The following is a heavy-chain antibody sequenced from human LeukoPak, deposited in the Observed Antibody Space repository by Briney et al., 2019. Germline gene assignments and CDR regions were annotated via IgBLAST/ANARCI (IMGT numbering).Heavy chain of an antibody. V-gene: IGHV3-11*04. CDR1: RFTFSDYY. J-gene: IGHJ3*02. D-gene: IGHD2-2*01. CDR3: ARDYRNRKNSSVSPAAESVGAFDI. Sequence: PGGSLRLSCAASRFTFSDYYMSWIRQAPGKGLEWVSYISSSGSNIYYADSVKRRFTIPRDNAKNSLYLQMNSLRAEDTAVYYCARDYRNRKNSSVSPAAESVGAFDIWGQGTMVTVSS. CDR2: ISSSGSNI.